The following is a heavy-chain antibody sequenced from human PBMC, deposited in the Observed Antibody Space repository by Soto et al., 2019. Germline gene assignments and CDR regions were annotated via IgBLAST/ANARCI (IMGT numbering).Heavy chain of an antibody. CDR2: IIPILGTA. CDR1: GGTLSSYA. J-gene: IGHJ3*02. D-gene: IGHD5-12*01. V-gene: IGHV1-69*13. CDR3: ARENSGEGYNLLGAFDI. Sequence: SVKVSCKASGGTLSSYAISWVRQAPGQGLEWMGGIIPILGTANYAQKFQGRVTITADESTSTAYMELSSLRSEDTAVYYCARENSGEGYNLLGAFDIWGQGTMVTVSS.